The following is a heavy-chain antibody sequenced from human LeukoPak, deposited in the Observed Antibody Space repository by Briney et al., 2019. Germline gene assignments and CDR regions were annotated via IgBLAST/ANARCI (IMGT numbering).Heavy chain of an antibody. CDR3: AKVAGPAYCSSTSCYQGPVALGGLDY. J-gene: IGHJ4*02. V-gene: IGHV3-30-3*01. Sequence: PGGSLRLSCAASGFTFSSYAMHWVRQAPGKGLEWVAVISYDGSNKYYADSVKGRLTISRDNSKNTLYLQMNSLRAEDTAVYYCAKVAGPAYCSSTSCYQGPVALGGLDYWGQGTLVTVSS. D-gene: IGHD2-2*01. CDR2: ISYDGSNK. CDR1: GFTFSSYA.